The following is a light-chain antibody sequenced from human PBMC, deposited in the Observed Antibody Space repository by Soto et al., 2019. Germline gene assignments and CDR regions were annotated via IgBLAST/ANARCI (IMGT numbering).Light chain of an antibody. CDR2: GAS. V-gene: IGKV3D-20*02. J-gene: IGKJ5*01. Sequence: ELVLTQSPATLSFSPGARATLSFRASQSLSNNIDLAWYQQKPGQAPMLLLFGASIRDTGIPVRFSGSGSGTDFTLTITTLEPEDFAVYYCQQRSNWPPGFTFAQGPRLKI. CDR1: QSLSNNID. CDR3: QQRSNWPPGFT.